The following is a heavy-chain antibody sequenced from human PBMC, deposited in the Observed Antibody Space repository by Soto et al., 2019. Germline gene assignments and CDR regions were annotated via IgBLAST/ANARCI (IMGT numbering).Heavy chain of an antibody. D-gene: IGHD2-2*01. Sequence: EVQLLESGGGLVQPGGSLRLSCAASGFTFSSYAMSWVRQAPGKGLEWVSAISGSGGSTYYADSVKGRFTISRDNFKNTLYLQMNSLRAEDTAVYYCAKRRGSSTSAGTFDYWGQGTLVTVSS. CDR1: GFTFSSYA. CDR3: AKRRGSSTSAGTFDY. J-gene: IGHJ4*02. V-gene: IGHV3-23*01. CDR2: ISGSGGST.